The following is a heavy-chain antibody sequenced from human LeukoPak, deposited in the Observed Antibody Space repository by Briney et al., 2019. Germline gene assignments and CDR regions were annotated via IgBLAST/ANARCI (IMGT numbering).Heavy chain of an antibody. V-gene: IGHV3-11*04. J-gene: IGHJ6*04. Sequence: GGSLRFSCAASGFTFSDYYMSWIRQAPGKGLEWVSVKGRFTISRDNAKNSLYLQMNSLRAEDAAVYYCARGFRFPDVWGKGTTVTVSS. CDR3: ARGFRFPDV. CDR1: GFTFSDYY. D-gene: IGHD2-21*01.